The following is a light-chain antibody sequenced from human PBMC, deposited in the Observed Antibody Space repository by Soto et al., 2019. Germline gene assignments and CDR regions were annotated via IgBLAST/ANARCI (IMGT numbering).Light chain of an antibody. Sequence: QTVVTQEPSFSVSPGDTVTLTCGLSTGSVSTNNYPSWYQQTPGQAPRTLMYNTNTRSSGVPDRFSGSILGNKAALTVTGAQADDESDYYCLLCLGSGIGVFGGGTQLTLL. CDR1: TGSVSTNNY. CDR2: NTN. V-gene: IGLV8-61*01. CDR3: LLCLGSGIGV. J-gene: IGLJ3*02.